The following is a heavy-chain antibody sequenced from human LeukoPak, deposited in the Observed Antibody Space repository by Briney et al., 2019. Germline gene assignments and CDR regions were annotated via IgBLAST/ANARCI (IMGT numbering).Heavy chain of an antibody. J-gene: IGHJ4*02. D-gene: IGHD6-19*01. V-gene: IGHV3-53*01. Sequence: GGSLRLSCAASGVNVRSNYMSWVRQAPGRGLEWVSSIYRGGSTYYADSVKGRFTISRDDSKNTLYLEMDSLRADDTAVYYCARERYYSGAVADAYYFEPWGLGTLVTGSS. CDR3: ARERYYSGAVADAYYFEP. CDR1: GVNVRSNY. CDR2: IYRGGST.